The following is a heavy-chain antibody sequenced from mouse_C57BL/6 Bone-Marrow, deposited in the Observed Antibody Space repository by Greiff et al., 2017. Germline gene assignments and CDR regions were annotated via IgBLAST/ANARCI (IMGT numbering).Heavy chain of an antibody. CDR2: IYPGSGNT. V-gene: IGHV1-66*01. J-gene: IGHJ2*01. D-gene: IGHD1-1*01. CDR3: ARVTTVVAPYFDY. CDR1: GYSFTSYY. Sequence: QVQLKQSGPELVKPGASVKISCKASGYSFTSYYIHWVKQRPGQGLEWIGWIYPGSGNTKYNEKFKGKATLTADTSSSTAYMQLSSLTSEDSAVYYCARVTTVVAPYFDYWGQGTTLTVSS.